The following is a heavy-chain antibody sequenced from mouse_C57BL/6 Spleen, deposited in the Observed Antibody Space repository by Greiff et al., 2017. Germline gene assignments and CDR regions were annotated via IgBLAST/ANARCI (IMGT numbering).Heavy chain of an antibody. CDR1: GYTFTSYW. V-gene: IGHV1-69*01. J-gene: IGHJ1*03. CDR2: IDPSDSYT. D-gene: IGHD1-1*01. Sequence: QVQLQQPGAELVMPGASVKLSCKASGYTFTSYWMPWVKQRPGQGLEWIGEIDPSDSYTNYNQKFKGKSTLTVDKSSSTACMQLSSLTSEDSAVYYCARGSNYGYFDVWGTGTTVTVSS. CDR3: ARGSNYGYFDV.